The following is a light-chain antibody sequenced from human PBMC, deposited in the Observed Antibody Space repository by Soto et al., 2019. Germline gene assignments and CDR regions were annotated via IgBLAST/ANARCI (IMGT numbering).Light chain of an antibody. CDR3: QQYDNWPPIT. Sequence: EIVMTQSPATLSVSPGERATLSYRASQSVSSNLAWYQQKPGQAPRLLIYGASTRATGIPARFSGSGSGTEFPLTISSLQSEDFAVYYCQQYDNWPPITFGQGTRLEIK. J-gene: IGKJ5*01. CDR1: QSVSSN. CDR2: GAS. V-gene: IGKV3-15*01.